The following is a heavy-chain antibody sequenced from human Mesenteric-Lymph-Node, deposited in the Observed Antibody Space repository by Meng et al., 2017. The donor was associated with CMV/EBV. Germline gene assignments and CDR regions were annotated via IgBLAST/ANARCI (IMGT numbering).Heavy chain of an antibody. V-gene: IGHV3-23*01. Sequence: ETLSLTCAASGFTFSSYAMSWVRQAPGKGLEWVSSISGSGRSTYYADSVKGRFTVSRDNSKNTLYLQMNSLRAEDTAVHYCAKGDYYYYGMDVWGLGTTVTVSS. CDR3: AKGDYYYYGMDV. J-gene: IGHJ6*02. CDR2: ISGSGRST. CDR1: GFTFSSYA.